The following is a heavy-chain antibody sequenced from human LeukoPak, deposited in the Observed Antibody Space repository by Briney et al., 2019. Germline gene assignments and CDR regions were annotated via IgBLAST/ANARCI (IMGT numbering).Heavy chain of an antibody. Sequence: SETLSLTCAVYGGSFSGYYWGWIRQPPGKGLEWIGEINHSGSTNHNPSLKSRVTISVDTSKNQFSLKLSSVTAADTAVYYCARLNHYSDSSGYLNWFDPWGQGTLVTVSS. CDR2: INHSGST. CDR3: ARLNHYSDSSGYLNWFDP. D-gene: IGHD3-22*01. CDR1: GGSFSGYY. J-gene: IGHJ5*02. V-gene: IGHV4-34*01.